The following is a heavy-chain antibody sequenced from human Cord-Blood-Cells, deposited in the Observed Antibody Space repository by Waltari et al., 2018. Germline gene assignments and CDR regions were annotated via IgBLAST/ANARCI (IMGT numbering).Heavy chain of an antibody. CDR1: GYTFTSYD. V-gene: IGHV1-8*01. J-gene: IGHJ5*02. D-gene: IGHD3-9*01. CDR2: MNPNSGNT. Sequence: QVQLVQSGAEVKKPGASVKVSCKASGYTFTSYDINWVRQATGQGLGWMGGMNPNSGNTGYAQKFQGRVTMTRNTSISTAYMELSSLRSEDTAVYYCARAPDILTGYNNWFDPWGQGTLVTVSS. CDR3: ARAPDILTGYNNWFDP.